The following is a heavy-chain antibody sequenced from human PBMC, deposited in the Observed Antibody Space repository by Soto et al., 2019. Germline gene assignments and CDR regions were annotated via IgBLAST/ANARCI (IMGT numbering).Heavy chain of an antibody. CDR1: GFTFSSYA. J-gene: IGHJ4*02. D-gene: IGHD3-22*01. Sequence: PGGSLRLSCAASGFTFSSYAMSWVRQAPGKGLEWVSAISGSGGSTYYADSVKGRFTISRDNSKNTLYLQMNSLRAEDTAVYYCAKESRDSSGYYSNYFDYRGQGTLVPVSS. CDR2: ISGSGGST. V-gene: IGHV3-23*01. CDR3: AKESRDSSGYYSNYFDY.